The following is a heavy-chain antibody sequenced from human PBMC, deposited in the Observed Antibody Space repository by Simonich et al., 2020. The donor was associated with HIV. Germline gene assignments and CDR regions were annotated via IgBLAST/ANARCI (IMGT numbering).Heavy chain of an antibody. CDR1: GGTFSSYT. V-gene: IGHV1-69*13. Sequence: QVQLVQSGAEVKKPGSSVKVSCKASGGTFSSYTISWVRQAPGQGLEWMEGIIPIFGTGNDAQKFQGRVTITADESTNTAYLELSSLRSEDTAVYYCARSYCSGVSCYSSNWFDPWGQGTLVTVSS. D-gene: IGHD2-15*01. J-gene: IGHJ5*02. CDR2: IIPIFGTG. CDR3: ARSYCSGVSCYSSNWFDP.